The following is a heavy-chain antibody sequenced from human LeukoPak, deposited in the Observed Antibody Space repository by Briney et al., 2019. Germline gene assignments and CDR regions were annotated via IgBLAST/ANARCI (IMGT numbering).Heavy chain of an antibody. Sequence: SEALSLTCAVYGGSFSGYYWSWLRQPPGKGLEWIGEINHSGSTNYNPSLKSRVTISVDTSKNQFSLKLSSVTAADTAVYYCARGTTVPYFDYWGQGTLVTVSS. CDR3: ARGTTVPYFDY. J-gene: IGHJ4*02. CDR1: GGSFSGYY. V-gene: IGHV4-34*01. CDR2: INHSGST. D-gene: IGHD4-17*01.